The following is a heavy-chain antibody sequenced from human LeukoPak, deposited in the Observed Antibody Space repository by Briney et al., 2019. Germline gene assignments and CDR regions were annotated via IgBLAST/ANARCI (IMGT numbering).Heavy chain of an antibody. CDR3: ARDDYYYGSGSPIDY. J-gene: IGHJ4*02. V-gene: IGHV3-21*01. CDR2: ISSSSSYI. Sequence: GGSLRLSCAASGFTFSSYSMNWVRQAPGEGLEWVSSISSSSSYIYYADSVKGRFTISRDNAKNSLYLQMNSQRAEDTAVYYCARDDYYYGSGSPIDYWGQGTLVTVSS. CDR1: GFTFSSYS. D-gene: IGHD3-10*01.